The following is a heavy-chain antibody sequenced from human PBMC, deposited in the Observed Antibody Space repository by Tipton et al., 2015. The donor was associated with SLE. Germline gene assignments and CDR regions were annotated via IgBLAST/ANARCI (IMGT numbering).Heavy chain of an antibody. V-gene: IGHV3-23*03. Sequence: SLRLSCAASGFTFSSYAMTWVRQAPGKGLEWVSIIYSGETRTYYADSVKGRFTISRDNSKNMMWLQMSSLRAEDTALYYCAKDLAGDGYTSDSFDIWGQGTMVTVSS. J-gene: IGHJ3*02. CDR3: AKDLAGDGYTSDSFDI. CDR1: GFTFSSYA. CDR2: IYSGETRT. D-gene: IGHD5-24*01.